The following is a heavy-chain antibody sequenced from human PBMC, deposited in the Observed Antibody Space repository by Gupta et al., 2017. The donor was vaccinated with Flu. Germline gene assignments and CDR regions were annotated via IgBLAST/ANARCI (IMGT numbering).Heavy chain of an antibody. J-gene: IGHJ4*02. CDR1: GFTFSSYD. V-gene: IGHV3-13*01. D-gene: IGHD2-15*01. CDR2: IGTAGDT. CDR3: ARGGGYCSGGSCYPGFDY. Sequence: EVQLVESGGGLVQPGGSLRLSCAASGFTFSSYDMHWVRHATGKGLEWVSAIGTAGDTYYPGSVKGRFTISRENAKNSLYLQMNSLRARDTAVYYCARGGGYCSGGSCYPGFDYWGQGTLVTVSS.